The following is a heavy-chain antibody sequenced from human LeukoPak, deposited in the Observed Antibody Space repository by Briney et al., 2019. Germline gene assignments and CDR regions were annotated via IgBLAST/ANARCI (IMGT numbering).Heavy chain of an antibody. V-gene: IGHV3-21*01. CDR3: ARENYYDSSGYPYYFDY. Sequence: PGGSLRLSCAASGFTFSSYTMNWVRQAPGKGLEWVSIISSGSSYIHYADSVKGRFTISRDNAKNSLYLQMNSLRAEDTAVYYCARENYYDSSGYPYYFDYWGQGTLVTVSS. CDR1: GFTFSSYT. D-gene: IGHD3-22*01. J-gene: IGHJ4*02. CDR2: ISSGSSYI.